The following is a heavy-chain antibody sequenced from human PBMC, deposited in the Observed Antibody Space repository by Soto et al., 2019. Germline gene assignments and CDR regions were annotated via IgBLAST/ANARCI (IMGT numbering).Heavy chain of an antibody. D-gene: IGHD6-13*01. J-gene: IGHJ4*02. Sequence: DVQLVESGGGLVQPGGSLRLSCAASGFAFSSYWMTWVRQAPGKGLVWVANIKQDGSEKYYVDSVKGRFTISRDNAKNSLYLQMNSLRAEDTAVYYCARHSSTWFDYWGQGTLVTVSS. CDR1: GFAFSSYW. CDR2: IKQDGSEK. V-gene: IGHV3-7*05. CDR3: ARHSSTWFDY.